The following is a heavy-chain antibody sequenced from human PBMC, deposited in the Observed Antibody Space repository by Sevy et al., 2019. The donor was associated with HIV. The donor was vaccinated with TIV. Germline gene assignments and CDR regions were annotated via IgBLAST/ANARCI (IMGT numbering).Heavy chain of an antibody. CDR2: INPHIGGT. CDR3: ARGDSLVVPPATVDY. CDR1: GYTFTDYY. D-gene: IGHD2-2*01. Sequence: ASVKVSCKASGYTFTDYYIHWVRQAPGQGLEWMGWINPHIGGTNFAQKFQGRVTMTRDTSIRTAYLDLSRLRSDDTAIYYCARGDSLVVPPATVDYWGQGTLVTVSS. J-gene: IGHJ4*02. V-gene: IGHV1-2*02.